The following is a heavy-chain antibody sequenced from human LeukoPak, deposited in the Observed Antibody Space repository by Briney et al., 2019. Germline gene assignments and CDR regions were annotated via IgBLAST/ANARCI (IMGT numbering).Heavy chain of an antibody. Sequence: SQALSLTCTVSGGSISSGGYYWSWIRQHPGKGLEWIGYIYYSGSPYYNPSLKSRVTISVDTSKNQFSLKLSSVTAADTAVYYCARGTLQEYYYDSSGYPNWFDPWGQGTLVTVSS. J-gene: IGHJ5*02. CDR2: IYYSGSP. V-gene: IGHV4-31*03. CDR1: GGSISSGGYY. D-gene: IGHD3-22*01. CDR3: ARGTLQEYYYDSSGYPNWFDP.